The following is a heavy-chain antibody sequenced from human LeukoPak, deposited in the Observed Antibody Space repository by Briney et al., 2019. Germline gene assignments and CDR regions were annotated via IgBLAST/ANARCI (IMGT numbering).Heavy chain of an antibody. D-gene: IGHD1-26*01. CDR1: GYTFTNFD. V-gene: IGHV1-8*01. CDR2: MNPNTGNA. Sequence: ASVKVSCKASGYTFTNFDINWVRQATGQGLEWMGWMNPNTGNAGYAQKFQDRVTITWDASISTAYMVLSSLRSEDTAVYYCARVGYSNSYDYWGQGTQVTVSS. CDR3: ARVGYSNSYDY. J-gene: IGHJ4*02.